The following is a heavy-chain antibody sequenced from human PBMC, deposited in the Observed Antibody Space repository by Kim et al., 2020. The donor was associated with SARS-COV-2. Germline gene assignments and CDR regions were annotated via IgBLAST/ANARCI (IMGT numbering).Heavy chain of an antibody. Sequence: KGRFTISRDNSKNTLYLQKNSLRAEDTAVYYCARDGSHIVVDVYYYYMDVWGKGTTVTVSS. CDR3: ARDGSHIVVDVYYYYMDV. V-gene: IGHV3-30*07. D-gene: IGHD2-2*01. J-gene: IGHJ6*03.